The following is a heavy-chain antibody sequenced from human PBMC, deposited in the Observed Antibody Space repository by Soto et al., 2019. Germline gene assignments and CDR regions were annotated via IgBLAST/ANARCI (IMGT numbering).Heavy chain of an antibody. CDR2: IYYSGNT. Sequence: PSETLSLTCDVSGASIKSDTWWTWIRQTPGKGLDWIGRIYYSGNTYYNPSLKSRLPSSVDTSKSQFSLTLSSVTAADSAMYFCARQIRYTYGYFPRYIDQWGQGTRVTVSS. V-gene: IGHV4-39*01. CDR1: GASIKSDTW. D-gene: IGHD5-18*01. J-gene: IGHJ4*02. CDR3: ARQIRYTYGYFPRYIDQ.